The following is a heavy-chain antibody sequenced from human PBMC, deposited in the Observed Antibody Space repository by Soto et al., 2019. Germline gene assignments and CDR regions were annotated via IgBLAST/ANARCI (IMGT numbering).Heavy chain of an antibody. D-gene: IGHD6-13*01. V-gene: IGHV5-51*01. CDR3: ARLRVQQPIDY. J-gene: IGHJ4*02. CDR1: GYSFNSYL. Sequence: GESMKISSKGSGYSFNSYLIGWVSKMPGKGLEWMGIIYPGDSDTRYSPSFQGQVTISADKSMSAAYLQWSSLKASDTAKYYCARLRVQQPIDYWGQGTLVTVSS. CDR2: IYPGDSDT.